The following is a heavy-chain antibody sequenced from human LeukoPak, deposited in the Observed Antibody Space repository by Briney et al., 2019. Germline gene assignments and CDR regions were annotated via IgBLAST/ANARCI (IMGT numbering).Heavy chain of an antibody. CDR3: ARQDGTVTTGFDY. CDR2: IFYSGST. D-gene: IGHD4-11*01. V-gene: IGHV4-39*01. J-gene: IGHJ4*02. CDR1: GGSISSSSYY. Sequence: TPSETLSLTCTVSGGSISSSSYYWGWIRQPPGKGLEWIGGIFYSGSTYYNPSLKSRVTISVDTSKNQFSLKLSSVTAADTAVYYCARQDGTVTTGFDYWGQGTLVTVSS.